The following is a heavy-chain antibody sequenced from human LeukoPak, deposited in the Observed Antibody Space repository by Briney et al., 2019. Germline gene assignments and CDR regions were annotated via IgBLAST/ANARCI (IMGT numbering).Heavy chain of an antibody. D-gene: IGHD3-3*01. V-gene: IGHV3-23*01. J-gene: IGHJ4*02. CDR2: ISGSGGST. CDR3: AKVAPTYYDFWSGYYMDY. CDR1: GFTFSSYA. Sequence: PGGSLRLSCAASGFTFSSYAMSWVHQAPGKGLEWVSAISGSGGSTYYADSVKGRFTISRDNSKNTLYLQMNSLRAEDTVVYYCAKVAPTYYDFWSGYYMDYWGQGTLVTVSS.